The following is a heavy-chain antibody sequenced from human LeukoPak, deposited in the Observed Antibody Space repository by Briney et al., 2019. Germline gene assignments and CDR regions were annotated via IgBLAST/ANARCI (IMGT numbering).Heavy chain of an antibody. Sequence: GGSLRLSCAASGFTFRNYGMHCLRQAPGKGLEWVAVISEDGSNIHYADFVRGRFTISRDNSNNTLHLQMNSLRAEDTAIYYCAKDRETTASGTFDSWGQGTLVTVSS. CDR1: GFTFRNYG. D-gene: IGHD6-13*01. CDR3: AKDRETTASGTFDS. J-gene: IGHJ4*02. CDR2: ISEDGSNI. V-gene: IGHV3-30*18.